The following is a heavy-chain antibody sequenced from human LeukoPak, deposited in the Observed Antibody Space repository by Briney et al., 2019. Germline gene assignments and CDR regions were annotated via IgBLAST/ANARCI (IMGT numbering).Heavy chain of an antibody. CDR3: APGKFDY. V-gene: IGHV3-64D*06. J-gene: IGHJ4*02. CDR1: GFTFSTRP. Sequence: GGSLRLSCSASGFTFSTRPMHWVRQAPGKGLEYVSGSSANGGSTYYADSVKGRFIISRDNSKNTVYLQMSSLRAEDTAVYYCAPGKFDYWGQGTLVTDSS. CDR2: SSANGGST.